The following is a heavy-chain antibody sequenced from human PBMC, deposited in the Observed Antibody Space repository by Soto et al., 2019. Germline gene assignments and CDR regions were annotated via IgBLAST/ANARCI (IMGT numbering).Heavy chain of an antibody. J-gene: IGHJ4*01. V-gene: IGHV3-74*03. CDR2: ISVDGRDT. Sequence: GGSLRLSCAASGFSLSDYWMHWVRQVPGKGLLWVSRISVDGRDTTYADSVKGRFTISRDNAKNTLYLQMDSLRAEGTAVYYCVRAPEQRPIDFWGNGSLVPVSS. D-gene: IGHD6-19*01. CDR3: VRAPEQRPIDF. CDR1: GFSLSDYW.